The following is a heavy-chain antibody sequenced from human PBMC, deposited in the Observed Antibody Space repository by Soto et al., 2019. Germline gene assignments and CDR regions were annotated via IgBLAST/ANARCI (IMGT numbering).Heavy chain of an antibody. V-gene: IGHV1-18*01. D-gene: IGHD1-1*01. J-gene: IGHJ4*02. CDR1: GYTFTSYG. CDR2: ISAHNGNT. Sequence: QVHLVQSGAEVKKPGASVKVSCKGSGYTFTSYGITWVRQAPGQGLEWMGWISAHNGNTDYAQRLQGRVTVTRDTSTTTAYMELGSLRSDDTAVYYCARGRYGDYWGQGALVTVSS. CDR3: ARGRYGDY.